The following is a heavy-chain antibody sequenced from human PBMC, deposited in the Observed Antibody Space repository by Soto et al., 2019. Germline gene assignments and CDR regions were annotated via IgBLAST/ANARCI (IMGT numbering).Heavy chain of an antibody. J-gene: IGHJ4*02. V-gene: IGHV4-39*01. CDR2: ISYTGST. CDR1: GGSISSSSY. Sequence: SETLSLTCTVPGGSISSSSYWGWIRQPPGKGLEWIGSISYTGSTYYNPSLKSRVTVSVDTSKNQFSLKLSSVTAADTAVYYCVRTSITSQYGAGYFEYWGQGTLVTVSS. D-gene: IGHD2-2*01. CDR3: VRTSITSQYGAGYFEY.